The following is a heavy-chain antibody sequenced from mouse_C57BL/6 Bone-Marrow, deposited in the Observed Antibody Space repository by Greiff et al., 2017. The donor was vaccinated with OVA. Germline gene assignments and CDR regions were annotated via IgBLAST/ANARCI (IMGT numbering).Heavy chain of an antibody. V-gene: IGHV3-5*01. J-gene: IGHJ1*03. D-gene: IGHD1-1*01. CDR3: AREGRDYYGWYFDV. CDR1: GISITTGNYR. Sequence: EVQRVESGPGLVKPSQTVFLTCTVTGISITTGNYRWSWIRQFPGNKLEWIGYIYYSGTITYNPSLPSRTTITRDTPKNQFFLEMNSLTAEDTATYYCAREGRDYYGWYFDVWGTGTTVTVSS. CDR2: IYYSGTI.